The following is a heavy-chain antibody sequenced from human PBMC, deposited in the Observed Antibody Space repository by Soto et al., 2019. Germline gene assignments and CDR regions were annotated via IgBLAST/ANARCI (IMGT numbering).Heavy chain of an antibody. V-gene: IGHV3-21*01. J-gene: IGHJ6*02. CDR3: ARDCSGGSCYPGMDV. D-gene: IGHD2-15*01. Sequence: EVQLVESGGGLVKPGGSLRLSCAASGFNFNSYTINWVRQAPGKRLEWLSSISSSGYIFSTDSVRGRFTISRDNAKNSVYPQINSLRAEDTAFYLCARDCSGGSCYPGMDVWGQGTTVTVSS. CDR1: GFNFNSYT. CDR2: ISSSGYI.